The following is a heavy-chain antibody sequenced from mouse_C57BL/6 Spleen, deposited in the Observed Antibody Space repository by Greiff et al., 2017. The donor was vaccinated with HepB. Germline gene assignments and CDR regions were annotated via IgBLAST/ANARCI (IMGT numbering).Heavy chain of an antibody. V-gene: IGHV1-54*01. CDR2: INPGSGGT. CDR1: GYAFTNYL. J-gene: IGHJ4*01. Sequence: QVQLQQSGAELVRPGTSVKVSCKASGYAFTNYLIEWVRQRPGQGLEWIGIINPGSGGTNYNEKFKGKATLTADKSYSTAYMKLSNLKSEDSAVYVCARHYCSSRAMDYWGQGTSVTVSS. D-gene: IGHD1-1*01. CDR3: ARHYCSSRAMDY.